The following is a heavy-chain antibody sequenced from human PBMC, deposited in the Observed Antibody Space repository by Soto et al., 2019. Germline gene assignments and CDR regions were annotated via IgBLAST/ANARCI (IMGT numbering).Heavy chain of an antibody. J-gene: IGHJ3*01. CDR2: ISSDGGTT. Sequence: EVQLVESGGGVVQPGGSLRLSCSASGFTFSGYSIHWVRQAPGKGLEYVSAISSDGGTTYYADSVKVRFTISRDNSKNTLYLQISSLRPEDTAVYYCVKGRTSGPYLFPDTFDVWGQGTMVTVSS. D-gene: IGHD2-21*01. V-gene: IGHV3-64D*06. CDR3: VKGRTSGPYLFPDTFDV. CDR1: GFTFSGYS.